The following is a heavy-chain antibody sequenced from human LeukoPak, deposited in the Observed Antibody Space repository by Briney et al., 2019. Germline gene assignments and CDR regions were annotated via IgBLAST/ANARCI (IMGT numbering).Heavy chain of an antibody. D-gene: IGHD1-26*01. V-gene: IGHV3-23*01. CDR2: ISAGAENT. Sequence: QSGGSLRLSCAASGFTFDDYGMSWVRQAPGRGLEWVSTISAGAENTHYADSMRDRFTISRDNFRDTLYLQMNNLRAEDTAIYYCARDVGGTALFDLWGQGTLVTVSS. J-gene: IGHJ4*02. CDR3: ARDVGGTALFDL. CDR1: GFTFDDYG.